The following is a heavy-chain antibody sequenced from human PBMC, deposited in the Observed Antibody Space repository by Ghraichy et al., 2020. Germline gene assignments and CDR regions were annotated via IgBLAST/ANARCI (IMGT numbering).Heavy chain of an antibody. Sequence: GGSLRLSCAASGLTFSNYAMSWVRQAPGKGLEWVSAISGSGGSTYYADSVKGRFTISRDNSKNTLYLQMNSLRAEDTAVYYCAKCDVGGRPYYFAYCGQGTLVTVSS. CDR1: GLTFSNYA. D-gene: IGHD3-16*01. CDR3: AKCDVGGRPYYFAY. J-gene: IGHJ4*02. V-gene: IGHV3-23*01. CDR2: ISGSGGST.